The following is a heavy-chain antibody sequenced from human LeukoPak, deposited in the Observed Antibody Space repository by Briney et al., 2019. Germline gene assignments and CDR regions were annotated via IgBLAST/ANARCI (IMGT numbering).Heavy chain of an antibody. CDR2: ISGYTGNT. J-gene: IGHJ3*02. V-gene: IGHV1-18*01. Sequence: ASVKVSCKASGYMFTSYGISWVRQAPGQGLEWMGWISGYTGNTNSAQKLQGRVTMTTDTSTSTAYMELRSLRSDDTAVYYCARDGVRWELSSAFDIWGQGTMVTVSS. D-gene: IGHD1-26*01. CDR3: ARDGVRWELSSAFDI. CDR1: GYMFTSYG.